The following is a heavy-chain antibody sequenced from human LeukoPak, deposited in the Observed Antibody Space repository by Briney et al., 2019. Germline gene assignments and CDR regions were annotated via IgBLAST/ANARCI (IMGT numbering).Heavy chain of an antibody. D-gene: IGHD3-22*01. J-gene: IGHJ4*02. CDR3: AGCGDSSGYYDYFDY. V-gene: IGHV3-23*01. Sequence: GGSLRLSCAASAFTFSTYAMAWVRQAPGKGLEWVSSISSTGDITYFADSVQGRFTISRDNSRNTLYLHMNSLRAEDTAVYYCAGCGDSSGYYDYFDYWGQGTLVTVSS. CDR2: ISSTGDIT. CDR1: AFTFSTYA.